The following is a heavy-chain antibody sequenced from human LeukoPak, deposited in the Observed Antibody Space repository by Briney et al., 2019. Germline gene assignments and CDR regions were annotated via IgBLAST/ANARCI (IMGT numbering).Heavy chain of an antibody. D-gene: IGHD2-15*01. Sequence: ASVKVSCKASGYTFTGYYIHWVRLAPAQGLEWMGCINPNSGGTNSAQKFKGRVTMTRDTSITTVYMELSRLRSDDTAVYYCASPQEYWSGGSCYSYDYWGHGTLVTVSS. CDR2: INPNSGGT. V-gene: IGHV1-2*02. CDR1: GYTFTGYY. CDR3: ASPQEYWSGGSCYSYDY. J-gene: IGHJ4*01.